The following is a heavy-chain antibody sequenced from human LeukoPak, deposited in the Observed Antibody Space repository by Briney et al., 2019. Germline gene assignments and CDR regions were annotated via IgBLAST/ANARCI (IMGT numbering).Heavy chain of an antibody. CDR2: MNPNRGDT. Sequence: ASVKVSCKASGYTFPSYDINWVRQATGQGLEWMGWMNPNRGDTGYAQKFQGTVTMTRNTSINTAYMELSSLRSEDTAVYYCARAIVVVPAATLRPLLRLNQNYYVDVWGKGTTVTVSS. CDR1: GYTFPSYD. J-gene: IGHJ6*03. D-gene: IGHD2-2*01. V-gene: IGHV1-8*01. CDR3: ARAIVVVPAATLRPLLRLNQNYYVDV.